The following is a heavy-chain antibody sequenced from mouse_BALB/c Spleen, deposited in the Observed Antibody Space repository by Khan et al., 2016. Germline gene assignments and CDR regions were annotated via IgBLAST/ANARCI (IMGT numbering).Heavy chain of an antibody. CDR2: IWAGGST. V-gene: IGHV2-9*02. CDR3: ASNYAMEY. J-gene: IGHJ4*01. CDR1: GFSLTSYG. Sequence: QVQLKQSGPGLVAPSQSLSLTCTVAGFSLTSYGVHWVRQPPGKGLEWLGVIWAGGSTNYNSALMSRLSISKDNSKSEVFLKMTSLQTDDRAMYYCASNYAMEYWGQGNSVTVSS.